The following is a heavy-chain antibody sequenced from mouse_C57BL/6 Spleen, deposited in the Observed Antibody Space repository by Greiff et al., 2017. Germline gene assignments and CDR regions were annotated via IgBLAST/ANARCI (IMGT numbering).Heavy chain of an antibody. Sequence: VQLQQSGAELVKPGASVKISCKASGYAFSSYWMNWVKQRPGKGLEWIGQIYPGDGDTNYNGKFKGKATLTADKSSSTAYMQRSSLASEDSAVYFCARRGHAGFDCWGQGTTLTVSS. CDR2: IYPGDGDT. J-gene: IGHJ2*01. CDR1: GYAFSSYW. V-gene: IGHV1-80*01. CDR3: ARRGHAGFDC.